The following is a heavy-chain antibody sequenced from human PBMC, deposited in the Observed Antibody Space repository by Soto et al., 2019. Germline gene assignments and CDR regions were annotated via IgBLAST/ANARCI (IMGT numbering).Heavy chain of an antibody. CDR1: GYSFTSYW. Sequence: PGESLKISCKGSGYSFTSYWIGWVRQMPGKGLEWMGIIYPGDSDTRYSPSFQGQVTISADKSISTAYLQWSSLKASDTAMYYCARLRIRESGYYVSSGYYPGYYYGMDVWGQGTTVTVSS. J-gene: IGHJ6*02. CDR2: IYPGDSDT. CDR3: ARLRIRESGYYVSSGYYPGYYYGMDV. V-gene: IGHV5-51*01. D-gene: IGHD3-22*01.